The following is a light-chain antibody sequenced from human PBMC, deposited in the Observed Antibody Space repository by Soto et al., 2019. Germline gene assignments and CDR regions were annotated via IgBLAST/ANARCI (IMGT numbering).Light chain of an antibody. CDR3: QSYDSSLSGVV. CDR1: SSNIGAGYD. Sequence: QPVLTQPPSVSGAPGQRVTISCTGSSSNIGAGYDVHWYQQLPGTAPKLLIYGNSNRPSGVPDRFSGSKSGTSASLAITGLQAEDEADYYCQSYDSSLSGVVFGGVTKVTVL. CDR2: GNS. V-gene: IGLV1-40*01. J-gene: IGLJ2*01.